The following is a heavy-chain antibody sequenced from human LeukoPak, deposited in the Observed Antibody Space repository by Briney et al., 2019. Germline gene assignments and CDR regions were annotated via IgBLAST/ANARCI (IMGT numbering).Heavy chain of an antibody. V-gene: IGHV3-43*02. CDR1: GFTFNDYA. J-gene: IGHJ3*02. CDR3: ANLGHSSGYLSNAFDI. Sequence: GGSLRLSCAASGFTFNDYAMHGGRQAPGKGLEWVSLISGDGGSTYYADSVKGRFTISRDNSKNSLYLQMNSLRTEDTALYYCANLGHSSGYLSNAFDIWGQGTMVTVSS. CDR2: ISGDGGST. D-gene: IGHD3-22*01.